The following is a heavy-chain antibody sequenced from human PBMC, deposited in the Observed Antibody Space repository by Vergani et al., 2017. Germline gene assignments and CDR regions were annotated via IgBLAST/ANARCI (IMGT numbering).Heavy chain of an antibody. Sequence: QVQLQQWGGGLLKPSETLSLTCVVNGGSFTSYHWTWIRQSPGEGLEWVGDIDHTGRPDYNPSLKSRLTMSVDKSRNQFSLTLNSVTATDTRIYFCARVNTETDCHLYYSYNLDVGGQGTAVTVS. J-gene: IGHJ6*03. V-gene: IGHV4-34*01. CDR3: ARVNTETDCHLYYSYNLDV. CDR1: GGSFTSYH. D-gene: IGHD2-21*01. CDR2: IDHTGRP.